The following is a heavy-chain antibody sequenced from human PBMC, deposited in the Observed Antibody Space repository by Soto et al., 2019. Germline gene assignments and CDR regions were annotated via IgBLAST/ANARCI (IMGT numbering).Heavy chain of an antibody. V-gene: IGHV4-59*11. CDR3: GRGGWSVES. J-gene: IGHJ4*02. D-gene: IGHD6-19*01. CDR2: IHSSGST. CDR1: GGSISSLY. Sequence: SETLSLTCTVSGGSISSLYWSWFRQPPGKGLEWIGYIHSSGSTNYNPSLKSRVTISVDTSKNQFSLKLTSVTAADTAVYYCGRGGWSVESWGQGTLVTAFS.